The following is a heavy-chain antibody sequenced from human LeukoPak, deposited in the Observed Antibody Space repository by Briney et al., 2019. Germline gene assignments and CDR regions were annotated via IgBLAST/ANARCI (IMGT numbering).Heavy chain of an antibody. D-gene: IGHD6-13*01. CDR2: IIPIFGTA. CDR1: GGTVSSYA. CDR3: ARDNSKLVRYYYYGMDV. V-gene: IGHV1-69*13. Sequence: GASVKVSCKASGGTVSSYAISWVRQAPGQGLEWMGGIIPIFGTANYAQKFQGRVTITADESTSTAYMELSSLRSEDTAVYYCARDNSKLVRYYYYGMDVWGQGTTVTVSS. J-gene: IGHJ6*02.